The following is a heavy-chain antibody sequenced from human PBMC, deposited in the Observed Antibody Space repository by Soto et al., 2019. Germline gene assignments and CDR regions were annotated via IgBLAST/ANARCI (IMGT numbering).Heavy chain of an antibody. J-gene: IGHJ5*02. CDR2: ISSSSSYI. Sequence: GGSLRLSCAASGFTFSSYSMNWVRQAPGKGLEWVSSISSSSSYIYYADPVKGRFTISRDNAKNSLYLQMNSLRAEDTAVYYCARDLDGANWFDPWGQGTLVTVSS. CDR3: ARDLDGANWFDP. V-gene: IGHV3-21*01. D-gene: IGHD1-1*01. CDR1: GFTFSSYS.